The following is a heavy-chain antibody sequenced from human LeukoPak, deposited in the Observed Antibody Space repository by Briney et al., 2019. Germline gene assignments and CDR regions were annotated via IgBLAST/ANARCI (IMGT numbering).Heavy chain of an antibody. CDR2: IYTSGST. D-gene: IGHD3-3*01. CDR1: GGSINNYY. CDR3: ARDPGGDFWSGYQFDY. J-gene: IGHJ4*02. Sequence: SETLSLTCSVSGGSINNYYWSWIRQAAGKGLEWIGRIYTSGSTNYNPSLKSRVTISVDTSKNQFSLKLSSVTAADTAVYYCARDPGGDFWSGYQFDYWGQGTLVTVSS. V-gene: IGHV4-4*07.